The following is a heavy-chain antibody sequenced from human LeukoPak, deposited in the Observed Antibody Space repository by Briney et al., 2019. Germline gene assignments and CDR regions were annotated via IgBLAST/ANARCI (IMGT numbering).Heavy chain of an antibody. Sequence: GASVKVSCKASGYTFTGYHMHWVRQAPGQGLEWMGWINPNSGGTNYAQKFQGRVTMTRDTSISTAYMELSRLRSDDTAVYYCARDRITMVRGANGSWFDPWGQGTLVTVSS. CDR3: ARDRITMVRGANGSWFDP. J-gene: IGHJ5*02. CDR1: GYTFTGYH. CDR2: INPNSGGT. V-gene: IGHV1-2*02. D-gene: IGHD3-10*01.